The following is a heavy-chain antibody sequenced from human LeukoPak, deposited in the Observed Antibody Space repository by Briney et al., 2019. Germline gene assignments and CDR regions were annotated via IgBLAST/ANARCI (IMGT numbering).Heavy chain of an antibody. D-gene: IGHD3-10*01. V-gene: IGHV3-21*01. J-gene: IGHJ4*02. CDR1: GFTFSSYS. Sequence: GGSLRLSCAASGFTFSSYSMNWVRQAPGKGLEWVSSISSSSSYIYYADSVKGRFTISRDNAKNSLYLQMNSLRAEDTAVYYCAREITRKGGATWYYFDCWGQGSLVTVSS. CDR2: ISSSSSYI. CDR3: AREITRKGGATWYYFDC.